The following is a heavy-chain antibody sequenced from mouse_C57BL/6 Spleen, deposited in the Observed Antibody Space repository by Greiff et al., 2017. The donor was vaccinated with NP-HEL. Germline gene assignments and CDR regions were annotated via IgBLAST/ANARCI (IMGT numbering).Heavy chain of an antibody. CDR2: IWSGGST. CDR3: ARSHYYGGSYRPAWFAY. D-gene: IGHD1-1*01. CDR1: GFSLTSYG. V-gene: IGHV2-2*01. Sequence: QVQLQQSGPGLVQPSQSLSITCTASGFSLTSYGVHWVRQSPGKGLEWLGVIWSGGSTDYNAAFISSLSISKDNSKSQVFFKMNRLQAEDTAIYYCARSHYYGGSYRPAWFAYWGQGTLVTVSA. J-gene: IGHJ3*01.